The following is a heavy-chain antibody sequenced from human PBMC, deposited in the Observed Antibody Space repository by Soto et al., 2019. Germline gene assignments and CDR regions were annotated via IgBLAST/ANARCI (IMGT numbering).Heavy chain of an antibody. D-gene: IGHD3-10*01. CDR2: ISGGGDTT. CDR3: AKGRGGSGSLTPRVDF. CDR1: GFTFNNYA. J-gene: IGHJ4*02. V-gene: IGHV3-23*01. Sequence: EGSLRLSCAASGFTFNNYAMTWVRQAPGKGLEWVSAISGGGDTTSYADSVKGRFTVSRDGSKNTLYLQMSSLRGEDTALYYCAKGRGGSGSLTPRVDFWGQGTLVTVSS.